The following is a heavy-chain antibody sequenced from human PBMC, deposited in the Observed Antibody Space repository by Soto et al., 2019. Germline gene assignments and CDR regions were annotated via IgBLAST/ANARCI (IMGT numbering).Heavy chain of an antibody. Sequence: EVQLVESGGGLVKPGGSLRLSCAASGFTFSSYSMNWVRQAPGKGLEWVSSISSSSSYIYYADSVKGRFTISRDNAKNLLYLQMNSLRAEDTAVYYCARSTLRDYYFDYWGQGTLVTVSS. CDR3: ARSTLRDYYFDY. J-gene: IGHJ4*02. CDR1: GFTFSSYS. V-gene: IGHV3-21*01. CDR2: ISSSSSYI.